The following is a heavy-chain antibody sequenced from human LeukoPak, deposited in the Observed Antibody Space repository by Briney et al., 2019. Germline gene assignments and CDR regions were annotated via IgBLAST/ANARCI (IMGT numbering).Heavy chain of an antibody. V-gene: IGHV4-34*01. CDR2: VGHSGTT. CDR1: GGSLNDYL. J-gene: IGHJ3*02. CDR3: ARELISSRAAFDT. Sequence: SETLSLTCAVYGGSLNDYLWSWIRQPPGQGPERIGEVGHSGTTNYNPSLKSRVTISVDTSKSQFSLRLTSVTAADTAVYYCARELISSRAAFDTWGQGTVVTVSS. D-gene: IGHD3-10*01.